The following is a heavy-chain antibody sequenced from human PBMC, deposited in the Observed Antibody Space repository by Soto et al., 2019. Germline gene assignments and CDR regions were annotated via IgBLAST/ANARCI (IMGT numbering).Heavy chain of an antibody. CDR3: AKDRRAVAGTWDAFDI. CDR2: ISGSGGST. D-gene: IGHD6-19*01. J-gene: IGHJ3*02. Sequence: GGSLRLSCAASGFNFRSYAMSWVRQAPGKGLEWVSAISGSGGSTYYADSVKGRFTISRDNSKNTLYLQMNSLRAEDTAVYYCAKDRRAVAGTWDAFDIWGQGTMVTVSS. V-gene: IGHV3-23*01. CDR1: GFNFRSYA.